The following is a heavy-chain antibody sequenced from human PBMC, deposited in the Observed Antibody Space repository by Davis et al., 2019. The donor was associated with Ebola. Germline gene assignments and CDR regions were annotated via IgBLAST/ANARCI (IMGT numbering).Heavy chain of an antibody. D-gene: IGHD2-21*02. Sequence: PGGSLRLSCAASGFTFSSYAMSWVRQAPGKGLEWVSAISGSGGSTYYADSVKGRFTISRDNSKNTLYLQMNSLRAEDTAVYYCAKDCGRCGGGDCYSFDYWGQGTLVTVSS. V-gene: IGHV3-23*01. CDR3: AKDCGRCGGGDCYSFDY. CDR1: GFTFSSYA. J-gene: IGHJ4*02. CDR2: ISGSGGST.